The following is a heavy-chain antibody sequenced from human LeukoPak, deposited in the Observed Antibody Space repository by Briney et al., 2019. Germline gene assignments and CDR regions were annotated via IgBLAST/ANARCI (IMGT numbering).Heavy chain of an antibody. V-gene: IGHV1-18*01. CDR3: ARVVPTNYDILTGYYDYFDY. D-gene: IGHD3-9*01. CDR2: ISAYNGNT. Sequence: ASVKVSCKASGYTFTSYGISWVRQAPGQGLEWMGWISAYNGNTNYAQKLQGRVTMTTDTSTSTAYMELRSLRSDDTAVYYCARVVPTNYDILTGYYDYFDYWGQGTLVTVSS. CDR1: GYTFTSYG. J-gene: IGHJ4*02.